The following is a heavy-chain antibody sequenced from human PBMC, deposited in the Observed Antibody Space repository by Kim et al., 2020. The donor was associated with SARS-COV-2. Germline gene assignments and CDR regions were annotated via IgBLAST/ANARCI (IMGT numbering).Heavy chain of an antibody. V-gene: IGHV4-59*13. D-gene: IGHD1-26*01. Sequence: SETLSLTCTVSGGSISSYYWSWIRQPPGKGLEWIGYIYYSGSTNYNPSLKSRVTISLDTSKNQFSLKLRSVTAADTAVYYCARELWESWEYFFDYWGQGTLVTVSS. CDR1: GGSISSYY. CDR3: ARELWESWEYFFDY. J-gene: IGHJ4*02. CDR2: IYYSGST.